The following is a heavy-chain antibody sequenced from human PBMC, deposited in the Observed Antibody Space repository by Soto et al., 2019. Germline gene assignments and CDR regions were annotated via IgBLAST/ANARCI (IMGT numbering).Heavy chain of an antibody. J-gene: IGHJ4*02. CDR1: CGSISSYY. Sequence: SETLSLTCTVSCGSISSYYWSWIRQPPGKGLEWIGYIYYTGSTNYNPSLKSRLTISVDTSKSHFSLKLSSVTAADTAVYYCARADYDDYYFNYWGQGTLVTVSS. CDR2: IYYTGST. CDR3: ARADYDDYYFNY. V-gene: IGHV4-59*01. D-gene: IGHD4-17*01.